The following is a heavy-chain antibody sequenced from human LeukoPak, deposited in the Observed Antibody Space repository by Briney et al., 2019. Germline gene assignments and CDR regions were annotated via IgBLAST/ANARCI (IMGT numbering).Heavy chain of an antibody. Sequence: ASVKVSCKAAGYSFTTFHINWVRQAPGQGPEWMGWVNPDTGNTGFAQKSQGRVTITQNSSLTTVYMELSSLTSEDTAVYYCARRGLVAGIYDLVYGFDLWGQGTMVTVSS. CDR2: VNPDTGNT. CDR3: ARRGLVAGIYDLVYGFDL. J-gene: IGHJ3*01. CDR1: GYSFTTFH. V-gene: IGHV1-8*03. D-gene: IGHD3/OR15-3a*01.